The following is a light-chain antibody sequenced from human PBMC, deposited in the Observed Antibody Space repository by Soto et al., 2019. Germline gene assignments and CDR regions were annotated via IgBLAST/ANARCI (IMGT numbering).Light chain of an antibody. J-gene: IGKJ3*01. V-gene: IGKV3-20*01. CDR2: GSS. Sequence: EIVLTQSPGTLSLSPGERATLSCMASQSVSSSYLAWYQQKPGQAPRLLINGSSSRATGITNRFSGSGSGTDFTITISRLEPEDFAEYYCQQYGSSPSTFGPGTKEDIK. CDR1: QSVSSSY. CDR3: QQYGSSPST.